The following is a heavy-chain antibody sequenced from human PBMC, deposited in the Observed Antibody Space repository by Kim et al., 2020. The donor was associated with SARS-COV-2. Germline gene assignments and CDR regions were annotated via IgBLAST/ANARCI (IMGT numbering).Heavy chain of an antibody. CDR2: IDPRTGGA. D-gene: IGHD2-21*02. CDR3: TSHPMVGTTLFDY. Sequence: ASVKVSCKASGYIFSDYYIHWVRQAPGQGLECMGWIDPRTGGASYVQKFQGRVTMTRDTSISTAYMELHTLRSDDTAVYYCTSHPMVGTTLFDYWGQGTLVTVFS. J-gene: IGHJ4*02. CDR1: GYIFSDYY. V-gene: IGHV1-2*02.